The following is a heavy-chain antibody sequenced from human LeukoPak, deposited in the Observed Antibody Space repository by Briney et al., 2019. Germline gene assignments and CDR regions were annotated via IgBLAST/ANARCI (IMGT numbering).Heavy chain of an antibody. V-gene: IGHV5-51*01. CDR3: ARSSDSSGYYCAVDY. CDR2: IYPGDSDT. J-gene: IGHJ4*02. CDR1: GYSFTSYW. D-gene: IGHD3-22*01. Sequence: GESLKISCKGSGYSFTSYWIGWVRQMPGKGLEWMGIIYPGDSDTRYSPSFQGQVTISADKSISTAYLQWSSLKASDTAMYYCARSSDSSGYYCAVDYWGQGTLVTVSS.